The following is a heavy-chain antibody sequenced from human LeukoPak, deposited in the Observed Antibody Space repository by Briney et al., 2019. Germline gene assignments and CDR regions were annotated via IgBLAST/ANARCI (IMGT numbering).Heavy chain of an antibody. CDR2: INHSGST. V-gene: IGHV4-34*01. CDR3: ARGLSGTSYSYDY. Sequence: SETLSLTCAVYGGSFSGYYWSWIRQPPGKGLEWIGEINHSGSTNYNPSLKSRVTISVDTSKNQFSLKLSSVTAADTAVYYCARGLSGTSYSYDYWGQGTLVTVSS. CDR1: GGSFSGYY. D-gene: IGHD2-2*01. J-gene: IGHJ4*02.